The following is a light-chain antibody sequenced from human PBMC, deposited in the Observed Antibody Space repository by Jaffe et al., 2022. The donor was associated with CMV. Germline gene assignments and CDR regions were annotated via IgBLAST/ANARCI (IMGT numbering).Light chain of an antibody. CDR1: QSVSSN. V-gene: IGKV3-15*01. CDR2: GAS. CDR3: QQYHNWPRT. Sequence: EIVMTQSPATLSVSPGEGATLSCRASQSVSSNLAWYQQKPGQAPRPLIYGASTRATGIPARFSGSASGTEFTLTISSLQPEDFAVYYCQQYHNWPRTFGQGTKLEIK. J-gene: IGKJ2*01.